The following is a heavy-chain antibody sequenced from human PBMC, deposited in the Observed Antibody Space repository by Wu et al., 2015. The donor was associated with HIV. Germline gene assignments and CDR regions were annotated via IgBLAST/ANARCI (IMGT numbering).Heavy chain of an antibody. D-gene: IGHD5-18*01. CDR3: ARVATQLWLGSEYYYMDV. Sequence: QVQLLQPGAEVKKPASSVKVSCQASSCSFTGFYIHWVRQAPGQGLEWMGRIDPNSGGTSYAEKFQDRVTMTTDTSINTAYMEMSRLTSDDSAVYYCARVATQLWLGSEYYYMDVWGKGTTVTVSS. CDR1: SCSFTGFY. J-gene: IGHJ6*03. V-gene: IGHV1-2*06. CDR2: IDPNSGGT.